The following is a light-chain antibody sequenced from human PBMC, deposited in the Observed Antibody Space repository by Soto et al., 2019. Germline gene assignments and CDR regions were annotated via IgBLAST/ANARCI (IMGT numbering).Light chain of an antibody. J-gene: IGKJ1*01. Sequence: EIVMTPSPGTLSVSPGERATLSCRASQSVGTKLAWYQQKPGQVPRLLIYHVSSRATGVPARFSGSGSVTEFTLSISSLQSEDFAVHYCLQYNKWPRTFGQGTKVDIK. CDR1: QSVGTK. CDR3: LQYNKWPRT. CDR2: HVS. V-gene: IGKV3-15*01.